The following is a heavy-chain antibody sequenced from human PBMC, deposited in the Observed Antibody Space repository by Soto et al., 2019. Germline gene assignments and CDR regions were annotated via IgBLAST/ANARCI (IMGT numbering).Heavy chain of an antibody. D-gene: IGHD6-13*01. J-gene: IGHJ3*02. CDR1: GGSISSSNW. CDR3: ARYQIRIAAAGTDAFDI. CDR2: IYHSGST. V-gene: IGHV4-4*02. Sequence: PSETLSLTCAVSGGSISSSNWWSWVRQPPGKGLEWIGEIYHSGSTNYNPSLKSRVTISVDKSKNQFSLKLSSVTAADTAVYYCARYQIRIAAAGTDAFDIWGQGTMVTVSS.